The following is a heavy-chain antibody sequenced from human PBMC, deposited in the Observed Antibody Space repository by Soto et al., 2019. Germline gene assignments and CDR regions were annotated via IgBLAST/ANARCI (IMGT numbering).Heavy chain of an antibody. CDR2: ISGRGGGA. CDR3: AQDEGSSWDSHFDY. D-gene: IGHD6-13*01. Sequence: EVQLLESGGGLVQPGGSLRLSCAASGFTFSSYAMSWVRQAPGKGLEWVSAISGRGGGAYYADSVKGRFTISRDNSTNTLYRQMNCLRAEDTAVYYCAQDEGSSWDSHFDYWGQGTLVTVSS. V-gene: IGHV3-23*01. CDR1: GFTFSSYA. J-gene: IGHJ4*02.